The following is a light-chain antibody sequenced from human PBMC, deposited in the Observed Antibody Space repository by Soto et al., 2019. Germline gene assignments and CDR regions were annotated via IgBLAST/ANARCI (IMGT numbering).Light chain of an antibody. CDR3: QQYNNWPLT. CDR2: GAS. J-gene: IGKJ4*01. CDR1: ERISNN. V-gene: IGKV3-15*01. Sequence: EIVMTQSPDTMSVSPGEGATLSCRASERISNNLAWYQQKRGQVPRLLIYGASTRATGIPDRFSGSGYGRDFTLTISSLQSEDSSVYYCQQYNNWPLTFGGGTKVEI.